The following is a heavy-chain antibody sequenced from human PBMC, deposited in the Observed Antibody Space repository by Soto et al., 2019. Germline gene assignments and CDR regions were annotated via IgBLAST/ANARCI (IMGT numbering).Heavy chain of an antibody. CDR2: IYYSGST. D-gene: IGHD3-10*01. CDR1: GGSISSGDYY. CDR3: ARALDSMAPDAFDI. J-gene: IGHJ3*02. V-gene: IGHV4-30-4*01. Sequence: SETLSLTCTVSGGSISSGDYYWSWIRQPPGKGLEWIGYIYYSGSTYYNPSLKSRVTISVDTSKNQFSLKLSSVTAADTAVYYCARALDSMAPDAFDIWGQGTMVTVSS.